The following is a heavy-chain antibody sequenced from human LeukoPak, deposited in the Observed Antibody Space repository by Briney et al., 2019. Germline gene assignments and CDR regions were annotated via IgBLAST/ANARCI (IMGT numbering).Heavy chain of an antibody. V-gene: IGHV3-30*18. CDR1: GFTFSSYG. J-gene: IGHJ4*02. CDR3: AKVSVGRVGAPEYYFDY. D-gene: IGHD1-26*01. CDR2: ISYDGSNK. Sequence: GGSLRLSCAASGFTFSSYGMHWVRQAPGKGLEWVAVISYDGSNKYYADSVKGRFTISRDNSKNTLYLQVNSLRAEDTAVYYCAKVSVGRVGAPEYYFDYWGQGTLVTVSS.